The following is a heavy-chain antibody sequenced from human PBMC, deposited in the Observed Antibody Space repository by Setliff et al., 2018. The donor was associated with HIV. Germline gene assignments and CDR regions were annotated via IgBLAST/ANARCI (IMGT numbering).Heavy chain of an antibody. CDR3: VRGYCSSTTYYDDYYYMDV. J-gene: IGHJ6*03. CDR1: GGSISGHY. V-gene: IGHV4-59*11. CDR2: IFYTGST. Sequence: PSETLSLTCTVSGGSISGHYWSWIRQPPGKGLEWIGYIFYTGSTNYTPSLKSRVTISVDTSKKQFFLKLSSVTAADTAVYYCVRGYCSSTTYYDDYYYMDVWGKGSTVTVSS. D-gene: IGHD2-2*01.